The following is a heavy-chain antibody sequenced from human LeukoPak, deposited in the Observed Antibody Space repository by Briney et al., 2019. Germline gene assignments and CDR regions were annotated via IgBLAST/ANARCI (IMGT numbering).Heavy chain of an antibody. V-gene: IGHV4-39*01. D-gene: IGHD5-18*01. CDR2: IYYSGST. CDR3: ARHVNECSYGPTHYYYYMDV. CDR1: GGSISSSSYY. Sequence: PSETLSLTCTVSGGSISSSSYYWGWIRQPPGKGLEWIGSIYYSGSTYYNPSLKSRVTISVDTSKNQFSLKLSSVTAADTAVYYCARHVNECSYGPTHYYYYMDVWGKGTTVTVSS. J-gene: IGHJ6*03.